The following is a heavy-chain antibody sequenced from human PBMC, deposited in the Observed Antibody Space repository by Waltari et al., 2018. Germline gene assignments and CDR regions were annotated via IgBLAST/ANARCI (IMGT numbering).Heavy chain of an antibody. Sequence: QVQLQQWGAGLLKPSETLSLTCAVYGGSFSGYYWSWIRQPPGKGLEWIGEINHSGSTNYNPSLKSRVTISVDTSKNQFSLKLSSVTAADTAVYYCARVPTVGATGGWFDPWGQGTLVTVSS. D-gene: IGHD1-26*01. V-gene: IGHV4-34*01. CDR3: ARVPTVGATGGWFDP. J-gene: IGHJ5*02. CDR1: GGSFSGYY. CDR2: INHSGST.